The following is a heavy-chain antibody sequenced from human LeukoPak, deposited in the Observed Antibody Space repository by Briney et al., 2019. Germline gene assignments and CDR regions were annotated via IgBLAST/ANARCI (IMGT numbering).Heavy chain of an antibody. CDR3: AKHLSEYSSGCSLDY. D-gene: IGHD5-18*01. J-gene: IGHJ4*02. Sequence: GGSLRLSCAASGFTFSSYAMSWVRQAPGKGLEWVSAISGSGGSTYCADSVKGRFTISRENSKHTLYLQMNSLRVEDTAVYYCAKHLSEYSSGCSLDYWGQGTLVTVSS. CDR2: ISGSGGST. V-gene: IGHV3-23*01. CDR1: GFTFSSYA.